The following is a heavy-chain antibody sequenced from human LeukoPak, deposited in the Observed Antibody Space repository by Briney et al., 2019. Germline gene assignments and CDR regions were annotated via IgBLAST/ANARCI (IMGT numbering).Heavy chain of an antibody. CDR1: GFTFSTSG. V-gene: IGHV3-30*02. Sequence: GGSLRLSCAASGFTFSTSGMHWVRQAPGKGLEWVAFIRYDGSNEYYADSVKGRFTISRDNSKNTLYLQMDNLRPEDTAVYYCARSPHLSGSAPYFDYWGQGTLVTVSS. CDR2: IRYDGSNE. J-gene: IGHJ4*02. D-gene: IGHD3-10*01. CDR3: ARSPHLSGSAPYFDY.